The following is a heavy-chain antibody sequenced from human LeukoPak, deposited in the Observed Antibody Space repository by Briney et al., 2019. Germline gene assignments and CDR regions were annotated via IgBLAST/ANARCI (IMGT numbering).Heavy chain of an antibody. D-gene: IGHD3-16*01. V-gene: IGHV1-46*01. CDR3: ARRSVTFSFDY. J-gene: IGHJ4*02. CDR2: VNPSSGDT. CDR1: GYTFTSYN. Sequence: ASVKVSCTASGYTFTSYNMHWVRLPPGQGLEWMGVVNPSSGDTSYEQKFQGRVTMTRDTSTNTVYMELSSLRSEDTAVYYCARRSVTFSFDYWGQGTLVTVSS.